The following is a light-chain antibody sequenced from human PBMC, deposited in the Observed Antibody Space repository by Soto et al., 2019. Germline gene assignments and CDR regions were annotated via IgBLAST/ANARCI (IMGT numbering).Light chain of an antibody. J-gene: IGKJ3*01. CDR1: QSVSSY. V-gene: IGKV3-11*01. CDR2: DAS. Sequence: EIVLTQSPATLSLSPGERATLSCMACQSVSSYLAWYQQKPGQAPRLLIYDASNRATGIPARFSGSGSGTDFTLTISSLEPEDFAVYYCQQRSNWPPLTFGPGTKVDIK. CDR3: QQRSNWPPLT.